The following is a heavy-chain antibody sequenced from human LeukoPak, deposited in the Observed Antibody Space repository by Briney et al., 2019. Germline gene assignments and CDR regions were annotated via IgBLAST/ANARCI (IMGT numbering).Heavy chain of an antibody. V-gene: IGHV1-2*04. CDR1: GYTFTGYY. CDR3: ARDRGTTAYYGMDV. J-gene: IGHJ6*04. D-gene: IGHD1-1*01. CDR2: INPNSGGT. Sequence: ASVKVSCKASGYTFTGYYMHWVRQAPGQGLEWMGWINPNSGGTNYAQKFQGWVTMTRDTSISTAYMELSRLRSDDTAVYYCARDRGTTAYYGMDVWGKGTTVIVSS.